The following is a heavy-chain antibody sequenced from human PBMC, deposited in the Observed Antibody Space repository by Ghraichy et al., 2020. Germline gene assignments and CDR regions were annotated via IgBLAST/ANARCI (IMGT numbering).Heavy chain of an antibody. CDR1: GFTFSSYA. D-gene: IGHD2-15*01. CDR3: AKDKEVEAPNDY. Sequence: GESLNISCAASGFTFSSYAMSWVRQAPGKGLEWVSAISGSGGSTYYADSVKGRFTISRDNSKNTLYLQMNSLRAEDTAVYYCAKDKEVEAPNDYWGQGTLVTVSS. V-gene: IGHV3-23*01. CDR2: ISGSGGST. J-gene: IGHJ4*02.